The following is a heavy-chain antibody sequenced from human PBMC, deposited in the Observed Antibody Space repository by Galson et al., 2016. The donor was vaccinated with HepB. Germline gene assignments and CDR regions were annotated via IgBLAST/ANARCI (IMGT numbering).Heavy chain of an antibody. J-gene: IGHJ4*02. Sequence: SLRLSCAASGVNFKSVWMNWVRQVPGQGLEWVGRIKNKKNGAATDYAAPVKGRFTISRDDSKNTLNLQMNSLQTEDTGVYYCTTDFYGHTSKEWGQGTLVSVSS. CDR1: GVNFKSVW. CDR3: TTDFYGHTSKE. D-gene: IGHD1-26*01. CDR2: IKNKKNGAAT. V-gene: IGHV3-15*07.